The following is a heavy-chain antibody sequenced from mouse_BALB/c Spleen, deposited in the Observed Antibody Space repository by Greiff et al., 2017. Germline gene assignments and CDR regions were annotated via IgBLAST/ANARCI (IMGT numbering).Heavy chain of an antibody. CDR1: GFTFSSYA. J-gene: IGHJ4*01. Sequence: EVQRVESGGGLVKPGGSLKLSCAASGFTFSSYAMSWVRQSPEKRLEWVAEISSGGSYTYYPDTVTGRFTISRDNAKNTLYLEMSSLRSEDTAMYYCARGAYDYDERLNAMDYWGQGTTVTVSS. D-gene: IGHD2-4*01. V-gene: IGHV5-9-4*01. CDR2: ISSGGSYT. CDR3: ARGAYDYDERLNAMDY.